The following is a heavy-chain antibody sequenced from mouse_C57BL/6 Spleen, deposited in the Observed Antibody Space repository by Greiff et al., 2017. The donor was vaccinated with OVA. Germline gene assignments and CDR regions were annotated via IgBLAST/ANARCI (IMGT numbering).Heavy chain of an antibody. Sequence: VQLQESGPALVKPGASVKISCKASGYAFSSSWMNWVKQRPGKGLEWIGRIYPGDGDTNYNGKFKGKATLTADKSSSTAYMQLSSLTSEDSAVYVCAREWKLLRGAYWGQGTLVTVSA. CDR1: GYAFSSSW. J-gene: IGHJ3*01. D-gene: IGHD1-1*01. V-gene: IGHV1-82*01. CDR2: IYPGDGDT. CDR3: AREWKLLRGAY.